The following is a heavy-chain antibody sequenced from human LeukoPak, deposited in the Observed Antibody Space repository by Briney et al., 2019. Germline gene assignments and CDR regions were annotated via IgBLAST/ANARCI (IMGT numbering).Heavy chain of an antibody. CDR2: IYYSGST. CDR1: GGSMSSHY. J-gene: IGHJ5*02. Sequence: SETLPLTCSVSGGSMSSHYWSWIRQPPGKGLEWIGYIYYSGSTNYNPSLKSRVTISLDTSKNQFSLKLSSVTAADTAVYYCAKHLKYADYDMIWFDPWSQGTLVTVS. D-gene: IGHD3-16*01. V-gene: IGHV4-59*11. CDR3: AKHLKYADYDMIWFDP.